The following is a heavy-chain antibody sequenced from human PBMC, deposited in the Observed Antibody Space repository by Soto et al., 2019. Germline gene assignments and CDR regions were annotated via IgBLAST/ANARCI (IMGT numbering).Heavy chain of an antibody. CDR1: GFTFSTYA. CDR3: LKSQFSDSGGYPRSS. D-gene: IGHD3-22*01. CDR2: ISYDESDK. J-gene: IGHJ5*02. V-gene: IGHV3-30*18. Sequence: QVQLVESGGGVVQPGRSLRLSCAASGFTFSTYAMHWVRQAPGKGLEWVAVISYDESDKLYADSVKGRFTISKDNSKNSLYLQMNSLRVEDTAVSYCLKSQFSDSGGYPRSSWGQGTLVTVSS.